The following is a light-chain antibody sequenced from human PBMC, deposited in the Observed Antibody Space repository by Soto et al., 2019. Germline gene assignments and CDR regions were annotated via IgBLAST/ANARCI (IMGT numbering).Light chain of an antibody. V-gene: IGLV2-23*02. J-gene: IGLJ1*01. CDR1: SSDIANYNL. CDR3: CSYAAIYPYV. CDR2: EVT. Sequence: QSALTQPASVSGSPGQSITISCTGTSSDIANYNLVSWYQQHPGKAPKLMIYEVTKRPSGVSNRFSGSKSGNTASLTISGLQAEDEADYYCCSYAAIYPYVSATGTKVTVL.